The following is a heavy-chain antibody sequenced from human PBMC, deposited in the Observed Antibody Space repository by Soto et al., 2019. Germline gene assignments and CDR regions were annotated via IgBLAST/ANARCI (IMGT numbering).Heavy chain of an antibody. Sequence: ASVKVSCKASGYTFTSYYMHWVRQAPGQGLEWMGIINPSGGSTSYAQKFQGRVTMTRDTSTSTVYMELSSLRSEDTAVYYCARAMQVLLWFGEPISYYYYGMDVWGQGTTVTVSS. V-gene: IGHV1-46*01. J-gene: IGHJ6*02. CDR3: ARAMQVLLWFGEPISYYYYGMDV. D-gene: IGHD3-10*01. CDR2: INPSGGST. CDR1: GYTFTSYY.